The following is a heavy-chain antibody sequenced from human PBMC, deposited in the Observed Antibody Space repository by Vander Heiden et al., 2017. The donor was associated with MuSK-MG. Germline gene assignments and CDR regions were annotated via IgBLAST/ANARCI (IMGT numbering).Heavy chain of an antibody. CDR3: ARDDGGNSDRYFDL. V-gene: IGHV3-13*01. J-gene: IGHJ2*01. CDR1: GFTFSRYE. CDR2: ICTAGDT. D-gene: IGHD2-21*02. Sequence: EVQLVESGGGLVQPGGSLRLSCAASGFTFSRYEMHWVRQATGKGLEWVSAICTAGDTYYPGSVKGRFTISRENAKNSLYLQMNSLRAGDTAVYYCARDDGGNSDRYFDLWGRGTLVTVSS.